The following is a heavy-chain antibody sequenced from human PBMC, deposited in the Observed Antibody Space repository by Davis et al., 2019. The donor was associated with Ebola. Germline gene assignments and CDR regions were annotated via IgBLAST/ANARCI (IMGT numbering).Heavy chain of an antibody. CDR3: AKGGAWWYGMDV. CDR2: INSDGSST. Sequence: GESLKISCAASGFTFSSYWMHWIRQAPGKGLVWVSRINSDGSSTSYADSVKGRFTISRDNAKNTLYLQMNSLRAEDTAVYYCAKGGAWWYGMDVWGQGTTVTVSS. J-gene: IGHJ6*02. V-gene: IGHV3-74*01. D-gene: IGHD2-8*02. CDR1: GFTFSSYW.